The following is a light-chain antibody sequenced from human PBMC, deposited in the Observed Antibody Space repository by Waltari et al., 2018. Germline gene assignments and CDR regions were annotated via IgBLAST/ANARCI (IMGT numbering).Light chain of an antibody. CDR3: CSYAGNCTVV. J-gene: IGLJ2*01. V-gene: IGLV2-23*02. Sequence: QSALTQPASVSGSPGQSITISCTGNSSDVGSYDLVSWYQQHPGKAPKLMIYEVNKRPSGVSHRFSGSRSGNTASLTISGLQAEDEADYHCCSYAGNCTVVFGGGTKLTVL. CDR1: SSDVGSYDL. CDR2: EVN.